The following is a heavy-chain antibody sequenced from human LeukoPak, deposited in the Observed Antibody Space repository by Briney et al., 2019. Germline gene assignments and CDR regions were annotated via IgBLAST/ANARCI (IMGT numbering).Heavy chain of an antibody. V-gene: IGHV5-10-1*01. CDR1: GYTFINYW. CDR3: ARLLTGGDAFDI. D-gene: IGHD7-27*01. J-gene: IGHJ3*02. CDR2: IDPTDSYT. Sequence: GESLRISCQGSGYTFINYWISWVRQMPGKGLEWVGRIDPTDSYTNYSPSFQGHASISADKSISTAYLQWSSLKGSDTAMYYCARLLTGGDAFDIWGQGTMVTVSS.